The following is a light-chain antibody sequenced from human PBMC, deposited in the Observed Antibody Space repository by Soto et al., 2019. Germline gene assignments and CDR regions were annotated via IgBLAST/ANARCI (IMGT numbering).Light chain of an antibody. J-gene: IGKJ2*01. CDR2: DAS. CDR3: QRYDSSSMYT. V-gene: IGKV1-5*01. CDR1: QSISGW. Sequence: DIQMTQSPSTLSASVGDTVTITCRASQSISGWLAWYQQRPGTAPKVLIYDASYLESGVPSRFNASGSGTEFTLTISGLQADDFVTYYCQRYDSSSMYTFGEGTKLEIK.